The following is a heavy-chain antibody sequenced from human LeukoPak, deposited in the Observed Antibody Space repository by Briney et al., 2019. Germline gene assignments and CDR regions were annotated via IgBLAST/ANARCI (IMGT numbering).Heavy chain of an antibody. CDR1: GFTFSSYA. V-gene: IGHV3-53*01. J-gene: IGHJ4*02. CDR3: ARHRGYYYDSSGYIDY. CDR2: IYSGGST. Sequence: GGSLRLSCAASGFTFSSYAMSWVRQAPGKGLEWVSVIYSGGSTYYADSVKGRFTISRDNSKNTLYLQMNSLRAEDTAVYYCARHRGYYYDSSGYIDYWGQGTLVTVSS. D-gene: IGHD3-22*01.